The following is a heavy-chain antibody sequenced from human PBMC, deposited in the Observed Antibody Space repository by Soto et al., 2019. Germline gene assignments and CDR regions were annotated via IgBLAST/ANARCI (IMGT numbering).Heavy chain of an antibody. V-gene: IGHV6-1*01. CDR2: TYYRSKWYN. D-gene: IGHD6-13*01. Sequence: SQTLSLTCAISGDSVSSNSAAWNWIRQSPSRGLEWLGRTYYRSKWYNDYAVSVKSRITINQDTSKHPFSLQLNSVTPEDTAVYYGARAAYSSRSPRYAFDIWGQGTMVTVS. CDR1: GDSVSSNSAA. CDR3: ARAAYSSRSPRYAFDI. J-gene: IGHJ3*02.